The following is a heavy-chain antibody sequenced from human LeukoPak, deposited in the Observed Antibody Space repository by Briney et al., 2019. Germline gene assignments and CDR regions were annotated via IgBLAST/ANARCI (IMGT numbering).Heavy chain of an antibody. J-gene: IGHJ6*02. Sequence: SETLSLTCTVSGGSISSGGYYWSWIRQHPGKGLEWIGYIYYSGSTYYNPFLKSRVTISVDTSKNQFSLKLSSVTAADTAVYYCARDAMVYATGVYYYGMDVWGQGTTVTVSS. CDR1: GGSISSGGYY. CDR3: ARDAMVYATGVYYYGMDV. CDR2: IYYSGST. D-gene: IGHD2-8*01. V-gene: IGHV4-31*03.